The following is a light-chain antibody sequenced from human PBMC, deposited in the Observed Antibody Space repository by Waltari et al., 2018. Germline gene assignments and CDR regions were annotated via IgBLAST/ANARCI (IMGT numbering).Light chain of an antibody. CDR2: DVS. V-gene: IGLV2-14*03. Sequence: QSALTQPASVSGSPGQSITISCTGTSSDVGSYNYVSWYQHHPGKAPKLMICDVSNRPSGVSNRFSGSKSGNTASLTISGLQAEDEADYYCSSYTPSSTVVFGGGTKLTVL. J-gene: IGLJ2*01. CDR3: SSYTPSSTVV. CDR1: SSDVGSYNY.